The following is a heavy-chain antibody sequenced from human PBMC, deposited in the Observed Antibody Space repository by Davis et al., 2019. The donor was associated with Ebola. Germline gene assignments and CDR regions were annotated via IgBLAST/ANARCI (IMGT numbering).Heavy chain of an antibody. CDR1: GFTFSSYA. CDR3: ARQGGYCSSTSCPFDY. Sequence: GESLKISCAASGFTFSSYAMHWVRQAPGKGLEWVAVISYDGSNKYYADSVKGRFTISRDNSKNTLYLQMNSLRAEDTAVYYCARQGGYCSSTSCPFDYWGQGTLVTVSS. V-gene: IGHV3-30-3*01. J-gene: IGHJ4*02. CDR2: ISYDGSNK. D-gene: IGHD2-2*01.